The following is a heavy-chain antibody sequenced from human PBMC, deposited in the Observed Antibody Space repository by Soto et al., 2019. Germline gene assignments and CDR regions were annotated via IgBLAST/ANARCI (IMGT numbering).Heavy chain of an antibody. CDR1: GLTFNTYV. CDR2: IWYDGSNN. Sequence: QVQLVESGGGEVQPGRSLRLSCAASGLTFNTYVMHWVRQAPGKGLEWVAVIWYDGSNNYYADSVKGRFTIARDNSKNTLYLEMNSLRPEDTAVYHCARGGYSAGWTYGMDVWGQGTTVTVS. J-gene: IGHJ6*02. D-gene: IGHD6-19*01. CDR3: ARGGYSAGWTYGMDV. V-gene: IGHV3-33*01.